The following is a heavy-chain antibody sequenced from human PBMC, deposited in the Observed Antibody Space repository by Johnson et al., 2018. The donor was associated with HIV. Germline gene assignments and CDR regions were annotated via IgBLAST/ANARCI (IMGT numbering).Heavy chain of an antibody. CDR1: GFTVSSNY. CDR2: IYSGGST. D-gene: IGHD5-24*01. V-gene: IGHV3-66*01. J-gene: IGHJ3*02. Sequence: MLLVESGGGVVQPGRSLRLSCAASGFTVSSNYMSWVRQAPGKGLEWVSVIYSGGSTYYADSVKGRFTISRDNSKNKLYLQMNSLRAEDTAVYYCARVRWQIQSVDVFDIWGQGTMVTVSS. CDR3: ARVRWQIQSVDVFDI.